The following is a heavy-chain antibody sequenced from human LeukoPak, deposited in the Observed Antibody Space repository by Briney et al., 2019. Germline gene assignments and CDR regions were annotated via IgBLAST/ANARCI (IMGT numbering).Heavy chain of an antibody. Sequence: GGSLRLSCAASGFTFSSYSMNWVRQAPGKGLEWVSAISGSGGSTYYADSVKGRFTISRDNSKNTLYLQMNSLRAEDTAVYYCAKDQGLLWFGELSPSDYWGQGTLVTVSS. D-gene: IGHD3-10*01. CDR2: ISGSGGST. CDR3: AKDQGLLWFGELSPSDY. V-gene: IGHV3-23*01. J-gene: IGHJ4*02. CDR1: GFTFSSYS.